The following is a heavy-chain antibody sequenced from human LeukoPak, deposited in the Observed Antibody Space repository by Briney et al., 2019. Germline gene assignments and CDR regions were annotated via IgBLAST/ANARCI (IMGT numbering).Heavy chain of an antibody. D-gene: IGHD3-22*01. CDR3: ARLSIYYYDSSGYDAFDI. Sequence: ASVKVSCMASGYTFTSYDINWVRPATGQGLEWVGWINPNSGNTGYAQKFQGRVTITRNTSISTAYMELSSLRSEDTAVYYCARLSIYYYDSSGYDAFDIWGQGTMVTVSS. CDR1: GYTFTSYD. V-gene: IGHV1-8*03. CDR2: INPNSGNT. J-gene: IGHJ3*02.